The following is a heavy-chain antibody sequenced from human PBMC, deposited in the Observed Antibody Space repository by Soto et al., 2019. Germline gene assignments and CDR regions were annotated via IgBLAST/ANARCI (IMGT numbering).Heavy chain of an antibody. CDR3: ARARLRAVYAFDI. J-gene: IGHJ3*02. CDR1: GGSVSSVAYY. CDR2: IYYSGIT. D-gene: IGHD5-12*01. Sequence: QVQLQESDAGLVKPSQTLSLTCTVSGGSVSSVAYYWTWIRQRPGKVLEWIGYIYYSGITYYSPSLKSRLSISLDSSKNQFSLRLISVTAADTAMYYCARARLRAVYAFDIWGQGTIVTGSS. V-gene: IGHV4-31*03.